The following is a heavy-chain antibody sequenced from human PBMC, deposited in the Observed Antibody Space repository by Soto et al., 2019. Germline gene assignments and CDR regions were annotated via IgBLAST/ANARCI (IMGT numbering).Heavy chain of an antibody. CDR3: AREPPGELAYSFDF. V-gene: IGHV4-31*03. J-gene: IGHJ5*01. Sequence: SETLSLTCTVSGGSINSGGYYWTWIRQHPGKGLEWIGYIFYSRTTSYNPSLKSRVTISGDTSRNQFSLTLRSVTAADSAVYYCAREPPGELAYSFDFWGQGTPVAVYS. CDR2: IFYSRTT. D-gene: IGHD2-21*01. CDR1: GGSINSGGYY.